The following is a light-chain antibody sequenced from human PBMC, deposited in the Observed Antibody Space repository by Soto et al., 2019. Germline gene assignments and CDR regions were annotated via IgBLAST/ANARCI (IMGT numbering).Light chain of an antibody. V-gene: IGKV3-20*01. Sequence: EIVLTQSPGTLSLSPGERATLSCKASQSVSSNYLAWFQQKPGQAHRVLIYGASSRATGIPDRFSGSGSGTDFTLTISRLEPEDFAVYYCKQYASSPRTFGQGTKVEMK. CDR1: QSVSSNY. CDR2: GAS. J-gene: IGKJ1*01. CDR3: KQYASSPRT.